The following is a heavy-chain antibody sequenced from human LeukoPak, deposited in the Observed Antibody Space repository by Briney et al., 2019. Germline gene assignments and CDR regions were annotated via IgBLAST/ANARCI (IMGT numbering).Heavy chain of an antibody. CDR2: IIPIFSTA. D-gene: IGHD2-15*01. CDR1: GGTFSSYA. V-gene: IGHV1-69*13. Sequence: GASVKVSCKASGGTFSSYATSWVRQAPGQGLEWMGGIIPIFSTANYAQKFQGRVTITADESTSTAYMELSSLRSEDTAVYYCARVPPRYCSGGSCFHGYNDYWGQGTLVTVSS. CDR3: ARVPPRYCSGGSCFHGYNDY. J-gene: IGHJ4*02.